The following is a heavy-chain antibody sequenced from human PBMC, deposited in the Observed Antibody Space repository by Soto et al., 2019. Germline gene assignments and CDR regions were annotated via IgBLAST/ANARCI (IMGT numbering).Heavy chain of an antibody. CDR2: ISYDGSNK. D-gene: IGHD3-22*01. Sequence: QVQLVESGGGVVQPGRSLRLSCTASGFTFSGYALHWVRQAPGKGLEWVAVISYDGSNKYYADSVKGRFTISRDNSKNTLYLQMNSVRAEDTAVYYCARASYSTRITMIVVSLGYWGQGTLASVSS. CDR1: GFTFSGYA. V-gene: IGHV3-30-3*01. CDR3: ARASYSTRITMIVVSLGY. J-gene: IGHJ4*02.